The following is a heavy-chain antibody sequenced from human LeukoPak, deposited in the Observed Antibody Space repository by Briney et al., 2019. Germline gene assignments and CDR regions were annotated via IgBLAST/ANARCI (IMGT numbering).Heavy chain of an antibody. J-gene: IGHJ4*02. V-gene: IGHV3-66*01. Sequence: PGGSLRLSCAASGFTVSSSYMSWVRQAPGKGLEWVSVIYSGGSTYYADSVKGRFTISRDNSKNTLYLQMNSLRAEDTAVYYCAKDRKGQTFDYWGQGTLVTVSS. CDR3: AKDRKGQTFDY. CDR1: GFTVSSSY. CDR2: IYSGGST.